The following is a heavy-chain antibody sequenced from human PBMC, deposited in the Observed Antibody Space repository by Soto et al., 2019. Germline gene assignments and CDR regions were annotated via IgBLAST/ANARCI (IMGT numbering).Heavy chain of an antibody. CDR2: VNPNNGNT. D-gene: IGHD3-10*01. Sequence: QVQLVQSGAELKKPGASVKVSCKASGYTFSNYDMNWVRQATGQGPEWIGWVNPNNGNTGYGQKFQGRVTLTTDISTPTAYMELTSLRSEDTAIYYWAKVSRKGSAIDFDYWGQGPLITVSS. CDR1: GYTFSNYD. J-gene: IGHJ4*02. V-gene: IGHV1-8*01. CDR3: AKVSRKGSAIDFDY.